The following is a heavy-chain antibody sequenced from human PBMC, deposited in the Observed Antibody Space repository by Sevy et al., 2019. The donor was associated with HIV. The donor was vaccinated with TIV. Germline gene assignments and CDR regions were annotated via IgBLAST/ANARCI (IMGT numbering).Heavy chain of an antibody. J-gene: IGHJ4*02. CDR1: GFKVNTYA. D-gene: IGHD6-13*01. V-gene: IGHV3-23*01. Sequence: GGSLRLSCAVSGFKVNTYAMSWVRQAPGKGLEWVAVINNSGGSTDYADSVRGRFSISRDNPNVYLEMNSLRVEDTAVYYCVKERVGYISSWYYFDYWGQGTLVTVSS. CDR2: INNSGGST. CDR3: VKERVGYISSWYYFDY.